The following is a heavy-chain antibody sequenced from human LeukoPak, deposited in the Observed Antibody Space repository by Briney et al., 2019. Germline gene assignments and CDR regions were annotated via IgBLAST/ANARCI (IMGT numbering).Heavy chain of an antibody. CDR1: GGSFSGYY. D-gene: IGHD6-13*01. J-gene: IGHJ5*02. CDR2: INHSGST. Sequence: SETLSLTCAVYGGSFSGYYWSWIRQPPGKGLEWVGEINHSGSTNYNPSLKSRVTISVDTSKNQFSLKLSSVTAADTAVYYCARDAPGIAAAGSFDPWGQGTLVTVSS. CDR3: ARDAPGIAAAGSFDP. V-gene: IGHV4-34*01.